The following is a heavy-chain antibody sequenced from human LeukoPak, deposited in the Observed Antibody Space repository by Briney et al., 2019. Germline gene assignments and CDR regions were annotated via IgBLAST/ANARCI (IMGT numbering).Heavy chain of an antibody. CDR3: AKDPTGTIDY. CDR2: VSTGSNYI. CDR1: GFTFSSYS. V-gene: IGHV3-21*01. Sequence: GGSLRLSCTASGFTFSSYSLNWVRQAPGKGLEWVSSVSTGSNYIYYADSVKGRFTISRDNDKNSLYLQMNSLRVEDTAVYYCAKDPTGTIDYWGQGTLVTVSS. J-gene: IGHJ4*02. D-gene: IGHD1-7*01.